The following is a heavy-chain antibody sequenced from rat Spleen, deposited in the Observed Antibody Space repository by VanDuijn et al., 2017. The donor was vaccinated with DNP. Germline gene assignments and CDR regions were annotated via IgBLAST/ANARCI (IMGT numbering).Heavy chain of an antibody. V-gene: IGHV5-31*01. CDR3: ARQDPFDY. J-gene: IGHJ2*01. CDR2: ISYDGSST. CDR1: GFTFSNYW. Sequence: ASGFTFSNYWMTWIRQAPGKGLEWVASISYDGSSTYYRDSVKGRFTISRDNAKSTLYLQMDSLRSEDTATYYCARQDPFDYWGQGVMVTVSS.